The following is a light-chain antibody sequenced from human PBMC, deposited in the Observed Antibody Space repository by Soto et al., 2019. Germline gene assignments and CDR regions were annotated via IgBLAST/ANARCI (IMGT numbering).Light chain of an antibody. Sequence: EIVLTQSPGTLSLSPGERATLSCRASQSVSSSYLAWYQQNPGHAPRLLIYGASIRATGIPDRSSGSGSGTAFTLTISRLERGDFAVYYCQQYGSSPLTFGGGTKVEIK. V-gene: IGKV3-20*01. CDR1: QSVSSSY. CDR2: GAS. CDR3: QQYGSSPLT. J-gene: IGKJ4*01.